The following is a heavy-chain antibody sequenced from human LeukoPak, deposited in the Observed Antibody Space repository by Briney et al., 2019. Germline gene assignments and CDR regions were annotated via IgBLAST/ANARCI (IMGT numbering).Heavy chain of an antibody. CDR2: IDYTGNT. Sequence: PSEPLSLTCTVSGRSISNYYWSWIRQPPGKGLEWIGFIDYTGNTNSNPSLKSRVTISVDTSKNQFSLRLSSVTAADTAVYYCARDRDSSGLRDFDLWGRGTLVTVSA. V-gene: IGHV4-59*13. CDR3: ARDRDSSGLRDFDL. CDR1: GRSISNYY. D-gene: IGHD3-22*01. J-gene: IGHJ2*01.